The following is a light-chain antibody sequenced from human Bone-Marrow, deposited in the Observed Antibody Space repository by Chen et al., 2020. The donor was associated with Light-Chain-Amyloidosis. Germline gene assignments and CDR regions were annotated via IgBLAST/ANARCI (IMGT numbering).Light chain of an antibody. V-gene: IGLV1-47*01. Sequence: QPVLTQPPSASGTPGQRVTISCSGSSSNIESHYLLWYQHLPGTAPKLLIYKSDQRPSGVPDRFSGSKSGTSASLAISGLRSEDEGDHYCAAWDGSLSGWVFGGGTKLTVL. CDR1: SSNIESHY. J-gene: IGLJ3*02. CDR2: KSD. CDR3: AAWDGSLSGWV.